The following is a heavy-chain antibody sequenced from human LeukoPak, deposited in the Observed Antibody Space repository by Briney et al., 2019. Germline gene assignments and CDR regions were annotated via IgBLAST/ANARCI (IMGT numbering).Heavy chain of an antibody. D-gene: IGHD1-26*01. CDR2: IWYDGSNK. J-gene: IGHJ4*02. Sequence: RSRRLSCAASGFIFSSYGMHWVRQAPGKGLEWVAVIWYDGSNKLYADSVKGRFIISKDNSKNTLHLKINSLRAEDTAVYYCAREWDLRSFDYWGQGT. V-gene: IGHV3-33*01. CDR3: AREWDLRSFDY. CDR1: GFIFSSYG.